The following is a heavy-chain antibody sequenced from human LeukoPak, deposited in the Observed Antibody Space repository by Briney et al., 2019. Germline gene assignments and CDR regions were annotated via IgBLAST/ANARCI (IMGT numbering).Heavy chain of an antibody. D-gene: IGHD5-18*01. J-gene: IGHJ3*02. CDR3: ARDRGYSDGSSDI. Sequence: GGSLRLSCAASGFTFSNYWMSWVRQAPGKGLEWVANIREDGSEKYYVDSVKGQFTISRDNAKNSLFLQMDSLRAEDTAVYYCARDRGYSDGSSDIWGQGTMVTVSS. V-gene: IGHV3-7*01. CDR1: GFTFSNYW. CDR2: IREDGSEK.